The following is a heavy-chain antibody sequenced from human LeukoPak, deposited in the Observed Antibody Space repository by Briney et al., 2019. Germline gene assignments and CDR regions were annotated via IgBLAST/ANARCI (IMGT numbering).Heavy chain of an antibody. CDR1: GYTFNGYY. V-gene: IGHV1-2*02. CDR3: ARSAYVASGPSA. J-gene: IGHJ6*02. CDR2: INPNSGGT. Sequence: ASVKVSCKASGYTFNGYYMHWVRQAPGQGLEWMGWINPNSGGTNYAQKFQGRVTMTRDTSISTAYVELSRLRSDDTAVYYCARSAYVASGPSAWGQGTTVTVSS. D-gene: IGHD3-10*01.